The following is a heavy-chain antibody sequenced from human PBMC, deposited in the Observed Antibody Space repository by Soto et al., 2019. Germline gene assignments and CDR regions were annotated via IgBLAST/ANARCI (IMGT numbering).Heavy chain of an antibody. Sequence: SEPLSLTCTVSCGSISSYYWSWIRQPPGKGLEWIGYIYYSGSTNYNPSLKSRVTISVDTSKNQFSLKLSSVTAADTAVYYCARRCTYWFDYWGQGTLVTVYS. D-gene: IGHD2-8*01. CDR2: IYYSGST. V-gene: IGHV4-59*01. CDR3: ARRCTYWFDY. J-gene: IGHJ5*01. CDR1: CGSISSYY.